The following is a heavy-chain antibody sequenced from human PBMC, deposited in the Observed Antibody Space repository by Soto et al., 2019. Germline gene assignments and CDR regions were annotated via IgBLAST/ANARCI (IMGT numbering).Heavy chain of an antibody. D-gene: IGHD2-2*01. CDR3: APRYCSSTSWYPY. CDR1: GFTFSSYA. Sequence: GGSLRLSCAASGFTFSSYAMSWVRQAPGKGLEWVSAISGSGGSTYYADSVKGRFTISRDNSTNTLYLQMNSLRAEDTAVYYCAPRYCSSTSWYPYRGQGTLVLVSS. CDR2: ISGSGGST. J-gene: IGHJ4*02. V-gene: IGHV3-23*01.